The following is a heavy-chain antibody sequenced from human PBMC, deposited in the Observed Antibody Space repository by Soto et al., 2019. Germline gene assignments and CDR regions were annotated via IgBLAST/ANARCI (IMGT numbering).Heavy chain of an antibody. CDR3: ARRYGWLYFDY. Sequence: QLQLQESGPGLVKPWETLSLTCTVSGDSISSSNYFWGWIRQPPGKGLEWIGTIFYSGSTYYNPSLQGRVPLSVDTSKNQFSLRLISVTAADTALYYCARRYGWLYFDYWGQGSLVTVSS. CDR2: IFYSGST. V-gene: IGHV4-39*01. D-gene: IGHD6-19*01. J-gene: IGHJ4*02. CDR1: GDSISSSNYF.